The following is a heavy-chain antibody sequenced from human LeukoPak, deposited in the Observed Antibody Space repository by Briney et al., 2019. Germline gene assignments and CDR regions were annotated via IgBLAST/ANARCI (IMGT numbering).Heavy chain of an antibody. J-gene: IGHJ2*01. CDR3: ARQHDSPYWYFDL. Sequence: SETLSLTCAVSGYSISSGYYWGWIRQPPGKGLEWIGSIYHSGSTYCNPSLKSRVTISVDTSKNQFSLKLSSVTAADTAVYYCARQHDSPYWYFDLWGRGTLVTVSS. CDR1: GYSISSGYY. V-gene: IGHV4-38-2*01. CDR2: IYHSGST. D-gene: IGHD3-3*01.